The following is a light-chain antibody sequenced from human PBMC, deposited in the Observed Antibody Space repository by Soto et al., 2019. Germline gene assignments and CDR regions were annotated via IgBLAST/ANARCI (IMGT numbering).Light chain of an antibody. J-gene: IGKJ3*01. CDR1: ETVDNNS. CDR2: AAS. CDR3: QQYGGSPSFT. V-gene: IGKV3-20*01. Sequence: EIVLTQSPGTLSLSPGERATLSCRASETVDNNSLAWYQQKPGQAPRLLIYAASRRATGIPDRFIGSGSGTAFSLIINRLEPEDFAVYYCQQYGGSPSFTFGPGTRVDVK.